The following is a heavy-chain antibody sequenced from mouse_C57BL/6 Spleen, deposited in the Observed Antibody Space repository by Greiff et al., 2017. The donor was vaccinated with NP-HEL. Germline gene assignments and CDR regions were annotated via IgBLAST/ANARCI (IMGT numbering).Heavy chain of an antibody. CDR2: IYPRSGNT. V-gene: IGHV1-81*01. CDR1: GYTFTSYG. J-gene: IGHJ3*01. Sequence: QVQLQQSGAELARPGASVKLSCKASGYTFTSYGISWVKQRTGQGLEWIGEIYPRSGNTYYNEKFKGKATLTADKSSSTAYMELRSLTSEDSAVYFCAREGDSNYPFAYWGQGTLVTVSA. D-gene: IGHD2-5*01. CDR3: AREGDSNYPFAY.